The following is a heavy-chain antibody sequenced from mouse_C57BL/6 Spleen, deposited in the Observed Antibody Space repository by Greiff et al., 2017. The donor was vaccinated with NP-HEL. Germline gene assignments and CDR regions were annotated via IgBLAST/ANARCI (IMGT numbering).Heavy chain of an antibody. Sequence: DVMLVESGGDLVKPGGSLKLSCAASGFTFSSYGMSWVRQTPDKRLEWVATISSGGSYTYYPDSVKGRFTISRDNAKNTLYLQMSSLKSEDTAMYYCARPPYYYGSSSYWYFDVWGTGTTVTVSS. CDR1: GFTFSSYG. V-gene: IGHV5-6*02. CDR3: ARPPYYYGSSSYWYFDV. J-gene: IGHJ1*03. D-gene: IGHD1-1*01. CDR2: ISSGGSYT.